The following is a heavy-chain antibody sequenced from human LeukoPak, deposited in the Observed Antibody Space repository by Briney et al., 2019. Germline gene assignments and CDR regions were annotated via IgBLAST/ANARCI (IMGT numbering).Heavy chain of an antibody. CDR1: GFTFSSYA. Sequence: PGASLRLSCAASGFTFSSYAMSWVRQAPGKGLEWVSAISGSGGSTYYADSVKGRFTISRDNSKNTLYLQMNSLRAEDTAVYYCAKALHESGYSYYYYYYGMDVWGQETTVTVSS. V-gene: IGHV3-23*01. CDR3: AKALHESGYSYYYYYYGMDV. CDR2: ISGSGGST. J-gene: IGHJ6*02. D-gene: IGHD3-3*01.